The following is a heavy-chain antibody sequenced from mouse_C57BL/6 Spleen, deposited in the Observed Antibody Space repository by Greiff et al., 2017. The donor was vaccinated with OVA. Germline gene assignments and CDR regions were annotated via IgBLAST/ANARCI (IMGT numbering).Heavy chain of an antibody. CDR3: ARGGFITTAEGYFDY. CDR2: ILPGSGNT. V-gene: IGHV1-9*01. Sequence: VQLQQSGAELMKPGASVKLSCKATGYTFTGYWIEWVKQRPGHGLEWIGEILPGSGNTNYNEKFKGKATFTADTSSNTAYMQLSSLTTEDSAIYYCARGGFITTAEGYFDYWGQGTTLTVSS. J-gene: IGHJ2*01. CDR1: GYTFTGYW. D-gene: IGHD1-1*01.